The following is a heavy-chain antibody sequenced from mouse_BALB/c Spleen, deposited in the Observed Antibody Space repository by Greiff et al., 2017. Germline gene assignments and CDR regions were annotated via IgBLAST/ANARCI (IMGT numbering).Heavy chain of an antibody. J-gene: IGHJ3*01. D-gene: IGHD2-2*01. CDR1: GFSLTGYG. CDR2: IWGDGST. V-gene: IGHV2-6-7*01. CDR3: AKQRGYDVPAY. Sequence: VKLMESGPGLVAPSQSLSITCTVSGFSLTGYGVNWVRQPPGKGLEWLGMIWGDGSTDYNSALKSRLSISKDNSKSQVFLKMNSLQTDDSAMYYSAKQRGYDVPAYWGQGTLVTVSA.